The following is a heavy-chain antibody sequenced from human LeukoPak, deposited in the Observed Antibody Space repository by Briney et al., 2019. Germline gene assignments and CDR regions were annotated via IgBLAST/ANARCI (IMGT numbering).Heavy chain of an antibody. J-gene: IGHJ6*03. D-gene: IGHD3-22*01. CDR3: ARVNYYDSSGYYLVYYYYYYMDV. CDR1: GYTFTSYG. V-gene: IGHV1-18*01. CDR2: ISAYNGNT. Sequence: ASVKVSCKASGYTFTSYGISWVRQAPGQGLEWMGWISAYNGNTNYAQKLQGRVTMTTDTSTSTAYMELRSLRSDDTAVYYCARVNYYDSSGYYLVYYYYYYMDVWGKGTTVTISS.